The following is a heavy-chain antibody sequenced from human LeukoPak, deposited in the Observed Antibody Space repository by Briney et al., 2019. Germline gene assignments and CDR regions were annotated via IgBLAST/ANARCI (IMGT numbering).Heavy chain of an antibody. CDR3: AKGRGYCTGGSCYSDY. CDR1: GFTFSNYA. CDR2: ISGSDGST. J-gene: IGHJ4*02. D-gene: IGHD2-15*01. V-gene: IGHV3-23*01. Sequence: PGGSLRLSCTASGFTFSNYAVSWVRQAPGKGLEWVSSISGSDGSTYYADSVKGRFTISRDNSKNTLYLQMNSLRVEDTAIYYCAKGRGYCTGGSCYSDYWGQGTLVTVSS.